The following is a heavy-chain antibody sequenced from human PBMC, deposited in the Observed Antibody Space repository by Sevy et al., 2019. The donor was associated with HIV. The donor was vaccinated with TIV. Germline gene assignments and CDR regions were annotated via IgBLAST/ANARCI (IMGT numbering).Heavy chain of an antibody. CDR2: IYYNGHI. CDR1: GGSITSLY. Sequence: SETLSLTCTVSGGSITSLYWNWIRQPPGKGLEWIANIYYNGHINYNPSPKSRVTLSLDTSKNQSSLRLSSGTAADTAMYYCAGENAWGRGYSWGQGTLVTVSS. V-gene: IGHV4-59*08. J-gene: IGHJ4*02. CDR3: AGENAWGRGYS. D-gene: IGHD1-26*01.